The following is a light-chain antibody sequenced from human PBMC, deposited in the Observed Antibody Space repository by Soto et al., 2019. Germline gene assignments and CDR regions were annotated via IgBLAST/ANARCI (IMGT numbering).Light chain of an antibody. V-gene: IGKV3-15*01. CDR3: QQYNNWPRT. CDR2: GAS. J-gene: IGKJ1*01. Sequence: EIVMTQSPATLSVSPGERATLSCRASQSVSSNLSWYQQQPGQAPRLLIYGASTRATGIPARFSGSGSGTEFSLTISSLLSEDFAVYYCQQYNNWPRTFGEGTKVEIK. CDR1: QSVSSN.